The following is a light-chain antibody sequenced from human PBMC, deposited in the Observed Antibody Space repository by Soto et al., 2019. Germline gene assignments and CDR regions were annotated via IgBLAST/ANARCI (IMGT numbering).Light chain of an antibody. J-gene: IGKJ5*01. CDR1: QSVSSY. V-gene: IGKV3-11*01. CDR2: DAS. Sequence: EIVLTQSPDTLSLSPGDRAALSCRASQSVSSYLAWYQQKPGQAPRLLIYDASNRATGIPARFSGSGSGTDFTLSISSLEPEDFAVYYCQQRSSWITFGQGTRLEIK. CDR3: QQRSSWIT.